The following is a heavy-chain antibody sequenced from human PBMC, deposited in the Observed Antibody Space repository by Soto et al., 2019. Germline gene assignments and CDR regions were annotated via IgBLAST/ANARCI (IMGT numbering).Heavy chain of an antibody. V-gene: IGHV1-69*13. CDR1: GGTFSSYA. D-gene: IGHD2-2*01. CDR3: ARVGVVPPATGIYYYYGMDV. Sequence: ASVKVSCKASGGTFSSYAISWVRQAPGQGLEWMGGIIPIFGTANYAQKFQGRVTITADESTSTAYMELSSLRSEDTAVYYCARVGVVPPATGIYYYYGMDVWGQGTTVTVSS. J-gene: IGHJ6*02. CDR2: IIPIFGTA.